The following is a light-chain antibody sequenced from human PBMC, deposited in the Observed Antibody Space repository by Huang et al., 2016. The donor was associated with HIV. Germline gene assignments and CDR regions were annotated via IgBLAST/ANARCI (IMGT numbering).Light chain of an antibody. CDR2: GAS. CDR1: QGISNY. Sequence: DIQMTQSPSSLSASVGDRVTITCRASQGISNYLAWYQQKPGKVPKLLIYGASTLQAGVPDRFAGSGSGTDFTLTINSLQPEDVATYYCQKYNSALLTFGPGTKVNIK. CDR3: QKYNSALLT. J-gene: IGKJ3*01. V-gene: IGKV1-27*01.